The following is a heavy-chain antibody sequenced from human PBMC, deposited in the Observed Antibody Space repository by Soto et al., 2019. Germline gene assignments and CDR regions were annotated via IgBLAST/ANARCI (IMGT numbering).Heavy chain of an antibody. CDR1: GGSISNYY. V-gene: IGHV4-59*01. CDR3: AREIAVAGTHYFDH. J-gene: IGHJ4*02. Sequence: SETLSLTCTVSGGSISNYYWSWIRQPPGKGLEWIGYIYYSGSINYNPSLKSRVTISEDTSKNQFSLRMSSVTAADTAVYYCAREIAVAGTHYFDHWGQGTLVTVSS. CDR2: IYYSGSI. D-gene: IGHD6-19*01.